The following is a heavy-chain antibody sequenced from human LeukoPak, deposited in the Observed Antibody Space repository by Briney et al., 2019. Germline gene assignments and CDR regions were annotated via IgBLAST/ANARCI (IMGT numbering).Heavy chain of an antibody. D-gene: IGHD3-22*01. V-gene: IGHV3-7*01. J-gene: IGHJ4*02. CDR2: IKQDGSAN. Sequence: GSLRLSCAASGFTFSNYWMSWVRQAPGKGLEWVANIKQDGSANNYVDSVKGRFTISRDNAKNSLFLQLNSLRAEDTAVYYCVMGGYWFDYWGQGTLVTVSS. CDR3: VMGGYWFDY. CDR1: GFTFSNYW.